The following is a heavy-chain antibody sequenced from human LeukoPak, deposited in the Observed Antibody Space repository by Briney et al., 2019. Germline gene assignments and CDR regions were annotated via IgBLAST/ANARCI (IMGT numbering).Heavy chain of an antibody. CDR3: ARGPGYCSGGSCLDKEYFQH. CDR1: GGSISSSSYY. D-gene: IGHD2-15*01. V-gene: IGHV4-39*07. Sequence: PSETLSLTCTVSGGSISSSSYYWGWIRQPPGKGLEWIGSIYYSGSTNYNPSLKSRVTISVDTSKNQFSLKLSSVTAADTAVYYCARGPGYCSGGSCLDKEYFQHWGQGTLVTVSS. CDR2: IYYSGST. J-gene: IGHJ1*01.